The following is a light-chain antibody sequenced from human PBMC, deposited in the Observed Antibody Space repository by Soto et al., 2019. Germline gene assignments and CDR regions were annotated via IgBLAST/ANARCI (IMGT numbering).Light chain of an antibody. Sequence: EIVLTQSPGTLSLSPGERATLSCRASQSVSSSYLAWYQQKPGQAPRLLIYDTSSRATGVPDRYSASGSGTDFTLTISSLEPEDFAVYYCQQRSNWPLTFGQGTRLEIK. CDR2: DTS. CDR1: QSVSSSY. CDR3: QQRSNWPLT. J-gene: IGKJ5*01. V-gene: IGKV3D-20*02.